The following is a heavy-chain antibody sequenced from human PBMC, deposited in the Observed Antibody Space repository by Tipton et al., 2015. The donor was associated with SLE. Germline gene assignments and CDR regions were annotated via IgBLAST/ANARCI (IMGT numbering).Heavy chain of an antibody. D-gene: IGHD3-3*01. V-gene: IGHV3-30*02. Sequence: SLRLSCAASGFTFSSYGMHWVRQAPGKGLEWVAFIRYDGSNKYYADSVKGRFTISRDNSKNTLYLQMNSLRAEDTAVYYCATLPDFWSGYTFDYWGQGTLVTVSS. CDR2: IRYDGSNK. J-gene: IGHJ4*02. CDR3: ATLPDFWSGYTFDY. CDR1: GFTFSSYG.